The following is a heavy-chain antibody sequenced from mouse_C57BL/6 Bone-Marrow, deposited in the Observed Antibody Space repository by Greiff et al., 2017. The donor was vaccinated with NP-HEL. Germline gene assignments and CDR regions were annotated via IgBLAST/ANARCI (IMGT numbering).Heavy chain of an antibody. V-gene: IGHV2-5*01. D-gene: IGHD1-1*01. CDR3: AKNERLYYSDWYFDV. Sequence: QVQLQQSGPGLVQPSQSLSITCTVSGFSLTSYGVHWVRQSPGKGLEWLGVIWSGGSTDYNAAFMSRLSITKDNSKSQVFFKLNSLQADDTAIYYCAKNERLYYSDWYFDVWGTGTTVTVSS. CDR2: IWSGGST. J-gene: IGHJ1*03. CDR1: GFSLTSYG.